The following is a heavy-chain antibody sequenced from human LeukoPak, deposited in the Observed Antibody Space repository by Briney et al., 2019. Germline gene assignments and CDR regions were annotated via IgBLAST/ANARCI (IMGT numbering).Heavy chain of an antibody. CDR2: INHSGST. CDR1: GFTFSSYG. V-gene: IGHV4-34*01. J-gene: IGHJ4*02. Sequence: AGGSLRLSCAASGFTFSSYGMHWVRQPPGKGLEWIGEINHSGSTNYNPSLKSRVTISVDTSKNQFSLKLSSVTAADTAVYYCARESDSSSCDYWGQGTLVTVSS. D-gene: IGHD6-13*01. CDR3: ARESDSSSCDY.